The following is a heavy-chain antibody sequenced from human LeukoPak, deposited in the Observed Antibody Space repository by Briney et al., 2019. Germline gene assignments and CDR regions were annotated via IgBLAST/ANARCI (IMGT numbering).Heavy chain of an antibody. Sequence: SETLSLTCAVYGGSFSGYYWSWIRQPPGKGLEWIGEINHSGSTNYNPSLKGRVTISVDTSKNQFSLKLSSVTAADTAVYHCARGFTMIVVGYYYYGMDVWGQGTTVTVSS. CDR3: ARGFTMIVVGYYYYGMDV. J-gene: IGHJ6*02. CDR1: GGSFSGYY. D-gene: IGHD3-22*01. CDR2: INHSGST. V-gene: IGHV4-34*01.